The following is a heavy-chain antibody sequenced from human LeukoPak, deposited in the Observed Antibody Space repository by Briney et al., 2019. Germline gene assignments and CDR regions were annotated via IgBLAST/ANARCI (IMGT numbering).Heavy chain of an antibody. J-gene: IGHJ4*02. CDR2: IDWDDDK. V-gene: IGHV2-70*01. Sequence: SGPALLKPTQTLTLTFTFSGFSLRTRGMCVSWIRQPPGKALEWLALIDWDDDKYYSTSLKTRLTISKDTSNNQVVLTMTNMDPVETATYYCARNVPSDSSGYYSDYWGQGTLVTVSS. CDR3: ARNVPSDSSGYYSDY. CDR1: GFSLRTRGMC. D-gene: IGHD3-22*01.